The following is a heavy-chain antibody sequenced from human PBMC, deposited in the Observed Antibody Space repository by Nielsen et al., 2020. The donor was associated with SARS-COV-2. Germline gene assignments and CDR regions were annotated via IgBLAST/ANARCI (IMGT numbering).Heavy chain of an antibody. J-gene: IGHJ4*02. CDR2: ISYDGSNK. CDR1: GFTFSSYA. Sequence: GESLKISCAASGFTFSSYAMHWVRQAPGKGLEWVAVISYDGSNKYYADSVKGRFTISRDNSKNTLYLQMNSLRAEDTAVYYCARDTLSYGSGSLDYWGQGTLVTVSS. V-gene: IGHV3-30-3*01. CDR3: ARDTLSYGSGSLDY. D-gene: IGHD3-10*01.